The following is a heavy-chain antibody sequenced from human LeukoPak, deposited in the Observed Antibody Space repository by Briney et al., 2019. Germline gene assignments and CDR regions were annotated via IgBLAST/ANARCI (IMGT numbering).Heavy chain of an antibody. CDR3: ARWRDSSGYTDAFDI. D-gene: IGHD3-22*01. J-gene: IGHJ3*02. Sequence: GGSLRLSCAASGFTFSDYYMSCIRQAPGKGLEWVANIKQDGSEKYYVDSVKGRFTISRDNAKNSLYLQMNSLRAEDTALYYCARWRDSSGYTDAFDIWGQGTMVTVSS. CDR1: GFTFSDYY. CDR2: IKQDGSEK. V-gene: IGHV3-7*03.